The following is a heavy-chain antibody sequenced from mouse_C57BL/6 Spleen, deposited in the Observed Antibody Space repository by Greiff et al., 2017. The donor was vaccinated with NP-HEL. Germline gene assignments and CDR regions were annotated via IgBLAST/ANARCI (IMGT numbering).Heavy chain of an antibody. D-gene: IGHD2-2*01. V-gene: IGHV5-9-1*02. CDR1: GFTFSSYA. CDR3: TYYGYDGGFAY. Sequence: EVQVVESGEGLVKPGGSLKLSCAASGFTFSSYAMSWVRQTPEKRLEWVAYISSGGDYIYYADTVKGRFTISRDNARNTLYLQMSSLKSEDTAMYYCTYYGYDGGFAYWGQGTLVTVSA. J-gene: IGHJ3*01. CDR2: ISSGGDYI.